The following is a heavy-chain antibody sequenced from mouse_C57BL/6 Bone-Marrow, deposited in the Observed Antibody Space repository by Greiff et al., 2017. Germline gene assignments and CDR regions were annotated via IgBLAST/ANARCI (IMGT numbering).Heavy chain of an antibody. CDR3: ARTTTVVAGDY. CDR1: GYTFPSYW. Sequence: QVQLQQPGAELVMPGASVKLSCKASGYTFPSYWMHWVKQRPGQGLEWIGEIDPSDSYTNYNQKFKGKSTLTVDKSSSTAYMQLSSLTSEDSAVYYCARTTTVVAGDYWGQGTTLTVSS. V-gene: IGHV1-69*01. D-gene: IGHD1-1*01. J-gene: IGHJ2*01. CDR2: IDPSDSYT.